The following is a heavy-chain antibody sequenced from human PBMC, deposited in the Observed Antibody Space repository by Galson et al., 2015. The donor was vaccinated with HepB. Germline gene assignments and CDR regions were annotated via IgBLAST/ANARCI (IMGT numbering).Heavy chain of an antibody. CDR3: ARGHPPRGFDDYEAYHYYAMDV. CDR2: ILPLFGTS. Sequence: SCKASGGTFSSYAISWVRQAPGQGLQWMGGILPLFGTSTYAQNFQGRITITADKSTNTAYMQLSSLRSDDTALYFCARGHPPRGFDDYEAYHYYAMDVWGQGTTVTVSS. CDR1: GGTFSSYA. V-gene: IGHV1-69*06. J-gene: IGHJ6*02. D-gene: IGHD4-17*01.